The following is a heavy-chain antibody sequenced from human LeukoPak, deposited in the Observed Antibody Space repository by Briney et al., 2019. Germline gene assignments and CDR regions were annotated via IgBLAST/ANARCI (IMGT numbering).Heavy chain of an antibody. CDR3: ARGVYIATAQYGY. D-gene: IGHD6-13*01. V-gene: IGHV4-59*01. Sequence: SETLSLTCTVSCGSISSYYWSWIRQPPGKGLEWIGYIYYSGTTNYNPSLKSRVTISVDTSKNQFSLKLSSVTAADTAVYYCARGVYIATAQYGYWGQGTLVTVSS. CDR1: CGSISSYY. CDR2: IYYSGTT. J-gene: IGHJ4*02.